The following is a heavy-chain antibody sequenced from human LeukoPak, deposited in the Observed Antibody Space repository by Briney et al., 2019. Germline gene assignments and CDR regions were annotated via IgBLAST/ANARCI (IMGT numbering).Heavy chain of an antibody. D-gene: IGHD3-9*01. J-gene: IGHJ6*03. CDR1: GFTFSNYW. CDR3: ARRGYDILTGYYNVQYYYFYMDV. V-gene: IGHV3-7*01. CDR2: MNQDVSEM. Sequence: GGSLRLSXTASGFTFSNYWMSWVRQAPGKGLEWVADMNQDVSEMYYVDSVKGRFTISRDNPKNSLYLQMNSLRAEDTAVYYCARRGYDILTGYYNVQYYYFYMDVWGKGTTVTVSS.